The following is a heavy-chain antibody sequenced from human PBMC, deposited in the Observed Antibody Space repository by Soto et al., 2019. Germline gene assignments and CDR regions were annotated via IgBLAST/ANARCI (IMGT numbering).Heavy chain of an antibody. V-gene: IGHV4-39*01. J-gene: IGHJ4*02. CDR3: ARGGPGYSSSWYYFDY. CDR1: GGSISSSSYY. D-gene: IGHD6-13*01. CDR2: IYYSGST. Sequence: QLQLQESGPGLVKPSETLSLTCTVSGGSISSSSYYWGWIRQPPGKGLEWIGSIYYSGSTYYNPSLKSRVTISVDTSKHQFSLKLSSVTAADTAVYYCARGGPGYSSSWYYFDYWGQGTLVTVSS.